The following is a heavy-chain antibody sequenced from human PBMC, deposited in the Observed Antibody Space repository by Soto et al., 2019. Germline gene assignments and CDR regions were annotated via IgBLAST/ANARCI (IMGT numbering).Heavy chain of an antibody. CDR2: INPNSGGT. D-gene: IGHD6-19*01. V-gene: IGHV1-2*04. CDR1: GYTFTGYY. CDR3: ARDGEASSGWYSWFDR. Sequence: QVQLVQSGAEVKKPGASVKVSCKASGYTFTGYYMHWVRQAPGQGLEWMGWINPNSGGTNYAQKFQGWVTMTRDTAIRTAYMELSRLRSDDTAVYYCARDGEASSGWYSWFDRWGQGTQVTVSS. J-gene: IGHJ5*02.